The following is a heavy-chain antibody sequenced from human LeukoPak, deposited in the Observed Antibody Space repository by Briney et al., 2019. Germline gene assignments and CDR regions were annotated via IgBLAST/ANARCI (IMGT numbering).Heavy chain of an antibody. CDR1: GFTFSRYW. V-gene: IGHV3-74*01. CDR2: INSDGSTI. Sequence: GGSLRLSCAVSGFTFSRYWMHWVRQAPGKGLVWVSRINSDGSTIAYADSVKGRFTISRDNAKNTLLLQMNSLRAEDTAVYYCATTPRSVAGSRFGYYYGMDVWGKGTTVTVSS. D-gene: IGHD6-19*01. CDR3: ATTPRSVAGSRFGYYYGMDV. J-gene: IGHJ6*04.